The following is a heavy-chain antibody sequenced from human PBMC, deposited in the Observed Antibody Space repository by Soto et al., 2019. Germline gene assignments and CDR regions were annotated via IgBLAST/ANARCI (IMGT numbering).Heavy chain of an antibody. D-gene: IGHD3-22*01. V-gene: IGHV5-51*01. CDR2: IYPGDSDT. J-gene: IGHJ3*02. Sequence: PGESLKISCKGSGYSFTSYWIGWVRQMPGKGLEWMGIIYPGDSDTRYSPSFQGQVTISADKSISTAYLQWSSLKASDTAMYYCVTSENYYDSSGYGDAFDIWGQGTMVTVSS. CDR3: VTSENYYDSSGYGDAFDI. CDR1: GYSFTSYW.